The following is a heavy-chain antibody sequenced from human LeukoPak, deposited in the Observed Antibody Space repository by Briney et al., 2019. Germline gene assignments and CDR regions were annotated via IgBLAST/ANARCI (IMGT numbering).Heavy chain of an antibody. CDR3: ARFGPDTGGFDY. CDR1: GYTFTSYY. J-gene: IGHJ4*02. V-gene: IGHV1-46*01. D-gene: IGHD2-2*01. CDR2: INPSGGST. Sequence: ASVKVSCKASGYTFTSYYMHWVRQAPGQGLAWMGIINPSGGSTSYAQKFQGRVTMTRDTSTSTVYMELSSLRSEDTAVYYCARFGPDTGGFDYWGQGTLVTVSS.